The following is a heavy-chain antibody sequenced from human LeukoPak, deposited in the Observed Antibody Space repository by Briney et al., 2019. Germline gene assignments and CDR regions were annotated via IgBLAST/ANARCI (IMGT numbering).Heavy chain of an antibody. J-gene: IGHJ3*02. D-gene: IGHD1-26*01. CDR1: GGSISTNKYY. Sequence: SETLSLTCTVSGGSISTNKYYWGWIRQPPGKGLEWIGSIYYSGSTYYNPTLKSRVAIFVDTSKNQFSLKLSSVTAADTAVYYCATPYSGGYQGLDIWGQGTMVTVS. V-gene: IGHV4-39*01. CDR3: ATPYSGGYQGLDI. CDR2: IYYSGST.